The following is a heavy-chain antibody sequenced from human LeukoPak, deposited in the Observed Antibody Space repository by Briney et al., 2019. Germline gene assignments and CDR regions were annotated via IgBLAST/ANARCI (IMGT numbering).Heavy chain of an antibody. CDR3: ARAPMGTAALY. D-gene: IGHD2-2*01. Sequence: ASVKVSCKASAYTFTSYDINWVRQATGQGLEWMGWMNPNSGNTGYAQKFQGRVTLTGDTSISTAYMELSSLRSDDTAVYYCARAPMGTAALYWGQGTLVTVSS. CDR2: MNPNSGNT. V-gene: IGHV1-8*01. CDR1: AYTFTSYD. J-gene: IGHJ4*02.